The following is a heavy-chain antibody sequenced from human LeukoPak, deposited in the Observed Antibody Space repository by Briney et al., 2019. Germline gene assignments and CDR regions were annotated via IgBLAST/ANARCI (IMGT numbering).Heavy chain of an antibody. CDR3: ARRVAVADNYFDY. D-gene: IGHD6-19*01. V-gene: IGHV3-21*01. J-gene: IGHJ4*02. CDR2: ISNSSSYI. Sequence: GGSLRLSCAASGFTFNNYSMNWVRQAPGKGLEWVSSISNSSSYIYYADSVKGRFTISRDNAKNSLYLQMNSLRAEDTGVYYCARRVAVADNYFDYWGQGTLVTVSS. CDR1: GFTFNNYS.